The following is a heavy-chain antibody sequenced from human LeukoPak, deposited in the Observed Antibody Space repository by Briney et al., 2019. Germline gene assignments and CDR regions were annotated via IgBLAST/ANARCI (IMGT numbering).Heavy chain of an antibody. J-gene: IGHJ6*03. CDR2: ISSNGGST. Sequence: PGGSLRLSCAASGFTFSSYAMHWVRQAPGKGLEYVSAISSNGGSTYYANSVKGRFTISRDNSKNTLYLQMGSLRAEDMAVYYCARTSGPSYYMDVWGKGTTVTVFS. CDR1: GFTFSSYA. V-gene: IGHV3-64*01. CDR3: ARTSGPSYYMDV.